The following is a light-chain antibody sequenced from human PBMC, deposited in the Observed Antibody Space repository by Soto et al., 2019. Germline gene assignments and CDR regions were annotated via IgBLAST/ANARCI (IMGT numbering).Light chain of an antibody. Sequence: EIVLTQSPATVSVSPGDRATLSCRASQSVSSKLAWYQQKPGQAPRVLIYGASTRATGIPARCSGSGSGTEFALTISSLQSEDFAVYDWQQYNNWSFALTFGGGTKVEIK. CDR1: QSVSSK. V-gene: IGKV3-15*01. CDR3: QQYNNWSFALT. J-gene: IGKJ4*01. CDR2: GAS.